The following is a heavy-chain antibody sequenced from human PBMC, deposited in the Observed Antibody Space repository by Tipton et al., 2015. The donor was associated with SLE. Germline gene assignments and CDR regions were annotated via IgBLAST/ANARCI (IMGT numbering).Heavy chain of an antibody. CDR3: ARHAAGVWSGYCPF. V-gene: IGHV4-59*08. Sequence: LVQSSETLSLTCTVSGGSISGYYWSWIRQPPGKGLEWIGYIYFSGSSNYNPSLKSRVTISVDTSKKQFSLRLSSVTAADTDVYYCARHAAGVWSGYCPFWGQGTLVTVSS. D-gene: IGHD3-3*01. CDR1: GGSISGYY. CDR2: IYFSGSS. J-gene: IGHJ1*01.